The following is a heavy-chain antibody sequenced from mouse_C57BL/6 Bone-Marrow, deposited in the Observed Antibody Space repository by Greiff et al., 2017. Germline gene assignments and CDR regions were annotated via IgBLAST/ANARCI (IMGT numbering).Heavy chain of an antibody. D-gene: IGHD1-1*01. V-gene: IGHV5-6*02. CDR2: ISSGGSYT. CDR3: ARLRNYYGSRGYSMDY. Sequence: DVMLVESGGDLVKPGGSLKLSCAASGFTFSSYGMSWVRQTPDKRLEWVATISSGGSYTYYPDSVKGRFTISRDNAKNTLYLQMSSLKSEDTAMYYCARLRNYYGSRGYSMDYWGQGTSVTVSS. J-gene: IGHJ4*01. CDR1: GFTFSSYG.